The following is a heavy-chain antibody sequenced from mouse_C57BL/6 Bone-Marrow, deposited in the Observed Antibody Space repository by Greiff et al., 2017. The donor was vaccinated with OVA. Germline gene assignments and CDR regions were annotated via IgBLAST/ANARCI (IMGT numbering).Heavy chain of an antibody. Sequence: EVKLVESGGGLVKPGGSLKLSCAASGFTFSSYTMSWVRQTPEKRLEWVATISGGGGNPYYPDSVKGRFTISRDNAKNTLYLQMSRLRSEDTALYYCARKDYGSPFDYWGQGTTLTVSS. V-gene: IGHV5-9*01. CDR3: ARKDYGSPFDY. D-gene: IGHD1-1*01. CDR1: GFTFSSYT. J-gene: IGHJ2*01. CDR2: ISGGGGNP.